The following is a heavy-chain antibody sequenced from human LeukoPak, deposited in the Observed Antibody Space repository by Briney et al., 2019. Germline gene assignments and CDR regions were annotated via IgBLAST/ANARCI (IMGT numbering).Heavy chain of an antibody. Sequence: GGSLRLSCAASGFIFTNYFMSWVRQAPGKGLEWAASIKHDGSEKYYVDSVRGRFTISRDNTMNSLYLQMSCLRAEDTAVYYCATDRGWRTSGYYLYYFEYWGQGTLVTFSS. V-gene: IGHV3-7*01. D-gene: IGHD3-3*01. CDR3: ATDRGWRTSGYYLYYFEY. CDR1: GFIFTNYF. CDR2: IKHDGSEK. J-gene: IGHJ4*02.